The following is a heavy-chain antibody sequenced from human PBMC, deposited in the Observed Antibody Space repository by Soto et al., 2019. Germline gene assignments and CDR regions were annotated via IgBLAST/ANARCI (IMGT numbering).Heavy chain of an antibody. CDR1: GGSISSGGYY. CDR2: IYYSGST. Sequence: QVQLQESGPGLVKPSQTLSLTCTVSGGSISSGGYYWSWIRQHTGKGLEWIRYIYYSGSTYYNPSLKSRVTMSVDTSENQYSLRLSSVTAADTAVYYCARKDSGYADYMDVGGKGTTVTVSS. D-gene: IGHD5-12*01. J-gene: IGHJ6*03. V-gene: IGHV4-31*03. CDR3: ARKDSGYADYMDV.